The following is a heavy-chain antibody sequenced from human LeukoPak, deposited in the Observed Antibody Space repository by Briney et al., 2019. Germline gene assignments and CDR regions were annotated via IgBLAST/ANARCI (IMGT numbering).Heavy chain of an antibody. D-gene: IGHD5-24*01. CDR3: ARSGVGRWLQTDGMDV. J-gene: IGHJ6*02. CDR1: GFTFSSYS. Sequence: GGSLRVSCAASGFTFSSYSMNWVRQAPGKGLEWVSSISSSNNYIDYADSMKGRFTISRDNAKNSLFLQMNSLRAEDTAVYYCARSGVGRWLQTDGMDVWGQGTTVTVSS. CDR2: ISSSNNYI. V-gene: IGHV3-21*01.